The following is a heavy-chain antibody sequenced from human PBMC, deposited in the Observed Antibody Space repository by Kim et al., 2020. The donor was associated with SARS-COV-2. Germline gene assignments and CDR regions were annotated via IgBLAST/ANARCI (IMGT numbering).Heavy chain of an antibody. CDR2: ISAYNGNT. CDR3: ARVGVGASFDY. D-gene: IGHD1-26*01. Sequence: ASVKVSCKASGYTFTSYAIIWVRQAPGQGLEWMGWISAYNGNTNYAQKLQGRVTMTTDTYTSTAYMELRSLRSDDTAVYYCARVGVGASFDYWGQGTLVTVSS. CDR1: GYTFTSYA. J-gene: IGHJ4*02. V-gene: IGHV1-18*01.